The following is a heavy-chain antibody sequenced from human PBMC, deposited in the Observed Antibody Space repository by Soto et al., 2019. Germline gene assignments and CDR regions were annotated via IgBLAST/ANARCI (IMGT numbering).Heavy chain of an antibody. V-gene: IGHV2-5*01. CDR3: AHRTAKKDPGIAAANEFDP. CDR1: GFSLSTSGVG. J-gene: IGHJ5*02. Sequence: SGPTLVNPTQTLTLTCTFSGFSLSTSGVGVGWIRQPPGKALEWLALIYWNDDKRYSPSLKSRLTITKDTSKNQVVLTMTNMDPVDTATYYCAHRTAKKDPGIAAANEFDPWGQGTLVTVSS. CDR2: IYWNDDK. D-gene: IGHD6-13*01.